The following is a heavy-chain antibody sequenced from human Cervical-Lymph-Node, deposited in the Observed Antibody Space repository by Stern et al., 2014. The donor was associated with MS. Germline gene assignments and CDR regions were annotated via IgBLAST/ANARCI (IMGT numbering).Heavy chain of an antibody. CDR1: GYTFTNFW. CDR3: ARGIWSFDL. J-gene: IGHJ4*02. D-gene: IGHD6-13*01. CDR2: IYPGYSAT. Sequence: EVQLVQSGAEVKKPGESLTISCKCSGYTFTNFWIGWVRQVPGKGLAWMGSIYPGYSATTYSPSIKGQVTISAAKSSHTASLQWSSLKASDTAIYYCARGIWSFDLWGQGTLVTVSS. V-gene: IGHV5-51*01.